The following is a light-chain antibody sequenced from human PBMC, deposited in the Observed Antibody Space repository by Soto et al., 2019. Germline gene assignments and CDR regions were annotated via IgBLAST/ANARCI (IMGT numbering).Light chain of an antibody. CDR2: DAS. J-gene: IGKJ4*01. CDR3: QQRSNWLT. CDR1: QSVSSY. V-gene: IGKV3-11*01. Sequence: EIVLTQSPATLSLSPGERATLSCRASQSVSSYLAWYQQKPGQAPRLLIYDASNRATGIPARFSGSGYGTDFTLTISSLEPEDFAVYYCQQRSNWLTFGGGTKVGIK.